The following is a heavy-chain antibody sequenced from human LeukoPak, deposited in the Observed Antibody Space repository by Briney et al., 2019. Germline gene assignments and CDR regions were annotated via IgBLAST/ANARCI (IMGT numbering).Heavy chain of an antibody. CDR1: GFTFSGYY. V-gene: IGHV3-11*04. CDR3: VRESASTITRHFDY. CDR2: ISGSDSAI. Sequence: PGGSLRLSCVASGFTFSGYYMSWIRQAPGKGLEWVSYISGSDSAIYYADSVKGRFTISRDNAKNSLYLQMNSLRAEDTAVYYCVRESASTITRHFDYWGQGNLVTVSS. J-gene: IGHJ4*02. D-gene: IGHD4-11*01.